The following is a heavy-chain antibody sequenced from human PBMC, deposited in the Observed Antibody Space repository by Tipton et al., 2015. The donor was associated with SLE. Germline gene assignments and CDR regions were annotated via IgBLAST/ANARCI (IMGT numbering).Heavy chain of an antibody. Sequence: TLSLTCTVSGGPISSYYWSWIRQPPGKGLEWIGYIYYSGSTNYNPSLKSRVTISVDTSKNQFSLKLSSVTAADTAVYYCARVRGMGSSGYGFDYWGQGTLVTVSS. J-gene: IGHJ4*02. CDR3: ARVRGMGSSGYGFDY. CDR2: IYYSGST. CDR1: GGPISSYY. V-gene: IGHV4-59*01. D-gene: IGHD3-22*01.